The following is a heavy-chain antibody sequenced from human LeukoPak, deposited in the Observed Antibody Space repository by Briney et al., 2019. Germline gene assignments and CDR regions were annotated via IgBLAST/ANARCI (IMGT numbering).Heavy chain of an antibody. D-gene: IGHD3-10*01. CDR3: AREPLLEFSFDP. Sequence: SETLSLTCTVSGGSISSSSYYWGWIRQPPGKGLEWIGYIYYSGNTNYNPSLKSRVTISVDTSKNQFSLKLSSVTAADTAVYYCAREPLLEFSFDPWGQGTLVTVSS. CDR2: IYYSGNT. CDR1: GGSISSSSYY. J-gene: IGHJ5*02. V-gene: IGHV4-61*01.